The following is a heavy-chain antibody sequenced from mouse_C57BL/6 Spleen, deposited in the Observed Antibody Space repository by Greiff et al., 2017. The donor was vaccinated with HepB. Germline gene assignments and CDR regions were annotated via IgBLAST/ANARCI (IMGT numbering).Heavy chain of an antibody. V-gene: IGHV1-69*01. J-gene: IGHJ3*01. D-gene: IGHD2-3*01. CDR2: IDPSDSYT. CDR1: GYTFTSYW. CDR3: ARSRDGYYLAY. Sequence: QVQLKQPGAELVMPGASVKLSCKASGYTFTSYWMHWVKQRPGQGLEWIGEIDPSDSYTNYNQKFKGKSTLTVDKSSSTAYMQLSSLTSEDSAVYYCARSRDGYYLAYWGQGNLVTVSA.